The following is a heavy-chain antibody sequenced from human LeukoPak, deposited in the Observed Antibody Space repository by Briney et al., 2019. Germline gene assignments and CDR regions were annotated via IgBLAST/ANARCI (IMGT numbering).Heavy chain of an antibody. Sequence: GGSLRLSCVASGFTFTSDAMDWVRQAPGKGLEWVSSTVSRGTTQYADSVKGRFTVSRDTSKNTLYLQMNSLRADDTAVYYCAKCSTSAYTTGWCNWIDPWGQGTLVTVSS. CDR1: GFTFTSDA. J-gene: IGHJ5*02. V-gene: IGHV3-23*01. CDR2: TVSRGTT. CDR3: AKCSTSAYTTGWCNWIDP. D-gene: IGHD6-19*01.